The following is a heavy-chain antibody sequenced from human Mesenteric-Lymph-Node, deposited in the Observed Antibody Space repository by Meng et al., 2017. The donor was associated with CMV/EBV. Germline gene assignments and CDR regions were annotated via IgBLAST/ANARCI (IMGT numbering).Heavy chain of an antibody. CDR1: GSSFTSYD. CDR2: MNPNGGNT. V-gene: IGHV1-8*01. Sequence: GSSFTSYDISWMRQATGQGLEWMGWMNPNGGNTGYAQKFQGRVTMAADTSTSTAYMELRGLSSDDTAVYYCARALCSTSCYEFWFDPWGQGTLVTVSS. D-gene: IGHD2-2*01. CDR3: ARALCSTSCYEFWFDP. J-gene: IGHJ5*02.